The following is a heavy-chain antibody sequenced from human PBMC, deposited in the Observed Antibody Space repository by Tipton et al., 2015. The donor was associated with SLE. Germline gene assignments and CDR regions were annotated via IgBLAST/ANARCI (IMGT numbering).Heavy chain of an antibody. J-gene: IGHJ5*02. D-gene: IGHD5-12*01. CDR2: IYYSGST. Sequence: TLSLTCTVSGGSVTNYYWSWIRQPPGKGLEWIGYIYYSGSTNYNPSLKSRVTISVDTSKNQFSLKLNSVTAADTAVYYCARGVGYEDLWGQGTLVTVSA. CDR1: GGSVTNYY. V-gene: IGHV4-59*02. CDR3: ARGVGYEDL.